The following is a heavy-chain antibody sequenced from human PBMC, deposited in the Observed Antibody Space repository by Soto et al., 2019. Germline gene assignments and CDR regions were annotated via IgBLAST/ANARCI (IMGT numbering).Heavy chain of an antibody. CDR2: ISGSGGST. J-gene: IGHJ3*02. Sequence: EVQLLESGGGLVQPGGSLRLSCAASGFTFSSYAMSWVRQAPGKGLEWVSAISGSGGSTYYADSVKGRFTISRDNSKDTLYLQMDSLRAEDTAVYYCAKGTIVVVITPNAFDIWGQGTMVTVSS. CDR1: GFTFSSYA. D-gene: IGHD3-22*01. CDR3: AKGTIVVVITPNAFDI. V-gene: IGHV3-23*01.